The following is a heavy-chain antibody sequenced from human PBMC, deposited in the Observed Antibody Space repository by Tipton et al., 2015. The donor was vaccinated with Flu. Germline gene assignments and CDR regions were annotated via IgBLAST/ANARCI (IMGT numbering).Heavy chain of an antibody. J-gene: IGHJ6*04. Sequence: VQLVQSGGGLVQPGGSLRLSCAASGFTFSSYAMHWVRQAPGKGLEYVSAISSNGGSTYYADSVKGRFTISRDNSKNTLYLQMGSLRAEDMAGYYWARGASSKQYSGMDVWGKGTKVTVPS. D-gene: IGHD2-2*01. CDR3: ARGASSKQYSGMDV. CDR1: GFTFSSYA. CDR2: ISSNGGST. V-gene: IGHV3-64*07.